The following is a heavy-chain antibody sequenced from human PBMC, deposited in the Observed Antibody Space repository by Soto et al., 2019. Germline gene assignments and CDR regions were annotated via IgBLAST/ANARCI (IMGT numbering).Heavy chain of an antibody. J-gene: IGHJ6*02. D-gene: IGHD1-20*01. CDR1: GFTFINYG. CDR3: VYNFRKGFNWGGWPSHYYMDV. CDR2: ISQDGSKE. Sequence: GGSLRLSCTVSGFTFINYGIHWVRQSPGKGLEWVALISQDGSKEFYAASVKGRVTISRDNSKNTVFLDMNSLRAEDTAIYYSVYNFRKGFNWGGWPSHYYMDVWGQGSMLTVSS. V-gene: IGHV3-33*03.